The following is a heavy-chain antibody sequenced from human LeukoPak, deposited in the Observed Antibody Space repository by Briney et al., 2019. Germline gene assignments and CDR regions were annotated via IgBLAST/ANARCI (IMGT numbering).Heavy chain of an antibody. CDR2: MNPNSGNT. CDR3: ARVLYGYFYYYYGMDV. CDR1: GYTFTSYD. J-gene: IGHJ6*02. D-gene: IGHD2-8*01. Sequence: GSVKVSCKASGYTFTSYDINWVRQATGQGLEWMGWMNPNSGNTGYAQRFQGRVTMTSNTSISTAYMELSSLRSEDTAVYYCARVLYGYFYYYYGMDVWGQGTTVTVSS. V-gene: IGHV1-8*01.